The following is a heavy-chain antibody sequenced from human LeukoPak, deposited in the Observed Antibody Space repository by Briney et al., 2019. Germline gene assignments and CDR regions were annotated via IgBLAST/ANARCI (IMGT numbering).Heavy chain of an antibody. Sequence: GGSLRLSCAGSGVTLCNYPMSWVRQAPGKGLEWVSAISGSGGSTYYVDSVKGRFTISRDNSGNTLYLQMSSLRAEDTAVYYCAKSVSESRYWYFDLWGRGTLVTVSS. J-gene: IGHJ2*01. CDR2: ISGSGGST. CDR3: AKSVSESRYWYFDL. V-gene: IGHV3-23*01. D-gene: IGHD6-19*01. CDR1: GVTLCNYP.